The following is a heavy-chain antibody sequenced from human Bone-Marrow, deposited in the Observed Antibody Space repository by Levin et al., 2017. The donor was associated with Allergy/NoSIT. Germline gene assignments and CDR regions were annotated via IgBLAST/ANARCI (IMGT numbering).Heavy chain of an antibody. Sequence: PGGSLRLSCAASGFTFGSYAMHWVRQAPGKGLEWVAIISYDGSIKDYADSVKGRFTISRDNSKNMLYLQMNSLRDEDTAVYFCAGRAIAHCDYWGQGTLVTVSS. CDR2: ISYDGSIK. J-gene: IGHJ4*02. CDR3: AGRAIAHCDY. V-gene: IGHV3-30-3*01. CDR1: GFTFGSYA. D-gene: IGHD2-15*01.